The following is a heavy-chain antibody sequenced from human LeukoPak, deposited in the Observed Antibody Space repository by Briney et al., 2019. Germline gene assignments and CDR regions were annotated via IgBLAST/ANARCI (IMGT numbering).Heavy chain of an antibody. CDR2: LYSDGNT. Sequence: GGSLRLSCAASVFTVITNDMTWVRQAPGKGLEWVSVLYSDGNTKYADSVQGRFTISKDNSKNTLYLEMSSLSPDDTAVYYCARGVEPLAANTLAYWGQGTLVTVSS. CDR1: VFTVITND. V-gene: IGHV3-53*01. J-gene: IGHJ4*02. CDR3: ARGVEPLAANTLAY. D-gene: IGHD1-14*01.